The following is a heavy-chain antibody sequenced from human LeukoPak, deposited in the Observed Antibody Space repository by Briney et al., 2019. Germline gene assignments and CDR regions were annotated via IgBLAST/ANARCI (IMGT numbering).Heavy chain of an antibody. CDR3: VKGTSLTDSGMDV. J-gene: IGHJ6*02. CDR2: ITDNGSGGNT. D-gene: IGHD1-7*01. CDR1: GFTFSIQA. Sequence: PGGSLRLSCAASGFTFSIQALSWVRQAPGKGLEWVSGITDNGSGGNTHYADSVKGRFTISRDNSKNTHYLQMTSLRAEDTGLYYCVKGTSLTDSGMDVWGQGTTVTVSS. V-gene: IGHV3-23*01.